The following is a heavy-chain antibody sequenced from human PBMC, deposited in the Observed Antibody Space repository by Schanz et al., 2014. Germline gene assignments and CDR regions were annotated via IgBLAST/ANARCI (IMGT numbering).Heavy chain of an antibody. CDR3: ARMRRSGLSGMDV. CDR2: ISSSGRYT. J-gene: IGHJ6*02. CDR1: GFTFSSYG. V-gene: IGHV3-21*05. D-gene: IGHD6-25*01. Sequence: EVQLVESGGGLVQPGRSLRLSCAASGFTFSSYGMHWIRQGPGKGLEWVSYISSSGRYTKYADSVKGRFTISRDNAKNSLYLQMNSLRAEDTAVYFCARMRRSGLSGMDVWGQGTTVIVSS.